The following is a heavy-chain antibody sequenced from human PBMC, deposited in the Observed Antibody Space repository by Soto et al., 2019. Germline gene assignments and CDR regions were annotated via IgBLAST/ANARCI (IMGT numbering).Heavy chain of an antibody. D-gene: IGHD1-26*01. J-gene: IGHJ6*02. Sequence: QVQLVQSGAEVKKPGASVKVSCKASGYTFTSYDVNWVRQATGQGLEWMGWMNPNSGNTGFAQKFQGRGSMTRDPSKSTAYMELSSLRSEDTAVYYCARQWELSGYYYGMDVWGQGTTVTVSS. CDR3: ARQWELSGYYYGMDV. CDR2: MNPNSGNT. V-gene: IGHV1-8*01. CDR1: GYTFTSYD.